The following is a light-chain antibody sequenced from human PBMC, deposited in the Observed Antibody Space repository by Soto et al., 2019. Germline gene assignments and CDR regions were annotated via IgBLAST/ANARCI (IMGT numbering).Light chain of an antibody. Sequence: EIVLTQSPGTLSLSPGQRATLSCRASQTVISNSLAWYQQKPGQAPRLLIFGASSRAAGTPDRFSGTGSGRDFTLTISRLEPEDFAVYYCQQYGGSNSFGGGTKVEIK. CDR2: GAS. J-gene: IGKJ4*01. CDR3: QQYGGSNS. CDR1: QTVISNS. V-gene: IGKV3-20*01.